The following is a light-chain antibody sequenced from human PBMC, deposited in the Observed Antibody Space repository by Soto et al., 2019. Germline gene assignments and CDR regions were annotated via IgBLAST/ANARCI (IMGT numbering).Light chain of an antibody. V-gene: IGKV3-11*01. J-gene: IGKJ3*01. Sequence: EMVLTQPPATLSVPPGERATLSCTASQSVNKHLAWYQHRPGQAPRLPIYDTSYRPASSPATFSGRGTGTDLTLTISSLEAEDLEVYYCQHRGTFGPGTKVEIK. CDR3: QHRGT. CDR2: DTS. CDR1: QSVNKH.